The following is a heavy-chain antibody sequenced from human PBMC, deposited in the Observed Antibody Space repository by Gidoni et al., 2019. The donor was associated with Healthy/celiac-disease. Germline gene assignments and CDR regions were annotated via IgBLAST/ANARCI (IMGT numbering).Heavy chain of an antibody. CDR2: IGGSGGST. CDR1: GFTFSSYA. Sequence: EVQLLESGGCLVQPGGSLILSCAASGFTFSSYAMSWVRQAPGKGLEWVSAIGGSGGSTYYADSVKGRFTISRDNSKNTLYLQMNSRRAEDRAVYYCAKSKDIVVVVAATVFDYWGQGTLVTVSS. D-gene: IGHD2-15*01. J-gene: IGHJ4*02. V-gene: IGHV3-23*01. CDR3: AKSKDIVVVVAATVFDY.